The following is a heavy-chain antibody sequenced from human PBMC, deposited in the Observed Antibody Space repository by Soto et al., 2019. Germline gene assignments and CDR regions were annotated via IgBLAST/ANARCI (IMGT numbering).Heavy chain of an antibody. J-gene: IGHJ4*02. D-gene: IGHD3-16*02. CDR3: ARGKLSDYVWGSYRYNFDY. Sequence: SETLSLTCAVYGGSFSGYYWSWIRQPPGKGLEWIGEINHSGSTNYNPSLKSRVTISVDTSKNQFSLKLSSVTAADTAVYYCARGKLSDYVWGSYRYNFDYWGQGTAVTVYS. CDR1: GGSFSGYY. CDR2: INHSGST. V-gene: IGHV4-34*01.